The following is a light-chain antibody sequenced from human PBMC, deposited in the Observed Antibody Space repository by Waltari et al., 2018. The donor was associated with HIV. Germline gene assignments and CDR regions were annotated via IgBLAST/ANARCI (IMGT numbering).Light chain of an antibody. CDR3: QSYDSSLSAWV. Sequence: QPLLTQPPSVSGAPGLGVTVSCTGTASNIGAGYALHWYQQLPGTAPKLLIYGNINRPSGVPDRFSASKAGTSASLAITGLQPEDEADYYCQSYDSSLSAWVFGGGTKLTVL. CDR1: ASNIGAGYA. J-gene: IGLJ3*02. V-gene: IGLV1-40*01. CDR2: GNI.